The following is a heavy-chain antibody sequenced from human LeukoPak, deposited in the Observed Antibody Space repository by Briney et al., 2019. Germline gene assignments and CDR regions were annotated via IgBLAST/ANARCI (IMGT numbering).Heavy chain of an antibody. J-gene: IGHJ3*01. CDR2: IKPDGSEK. Sequence: PGGSLRLSCAASGFTFSTYWMSWVRQAPGKGLEWVANIKPDGSEKHFVDSVKGRFSISRDNAKNSLYLQTNTLRAEDTAVYYCARPGRGDAFDFWGQGTMVTVSS. CDR3: ARPGRGDAFDF. V-gene: IGHV3-7*01. CDR1: GFTFSTYW.